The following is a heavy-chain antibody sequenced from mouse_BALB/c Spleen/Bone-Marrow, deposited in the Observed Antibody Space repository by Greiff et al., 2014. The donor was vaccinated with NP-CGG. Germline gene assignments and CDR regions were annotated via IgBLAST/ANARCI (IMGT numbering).Heavy chain of an antibody. V-gene: IGHV1-14*01. CDR3: ARGGYYGTSIYRYFDV. Sequence: EVKLVESGPELVKPGASVKMSCTASGYTFTNYVIHWVKQKPGQGLEWIGYINPYNDGTKYNDKFKGKATLTSDKSSSTAYMEFGSLTLKDSAFYYSARGGYYGTSIYRYFDVWGAGTTVTVSS. D-gene: IGHD1-1*01. J-gene: IGHJ1*01. CDR1: GYTFTNYV. CDR2: INPYNDGT.